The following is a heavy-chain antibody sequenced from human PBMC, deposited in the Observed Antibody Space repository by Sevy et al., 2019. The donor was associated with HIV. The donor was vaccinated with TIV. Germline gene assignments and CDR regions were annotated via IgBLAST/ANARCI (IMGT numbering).Heavy chain of an antibody. CDR1: GYTLTELS. Sequence: ASVKVSCKVSGYTLTELSMHWVRQAPGKGLEWMGSFDPEDGETIYQQKFQGRVTLTEDTSTDTAYMELRILGSEATAVYYCATTMDYYVSSCYLFDYWGQGTLVTFSS. D-gene: IGHD3-22*01. CDR3: ATTMDYYVSSCYLFDY. J-gene: IGHJ4*02. V-gene: IGHV1-24*01. CDR2: FDPEDGET.